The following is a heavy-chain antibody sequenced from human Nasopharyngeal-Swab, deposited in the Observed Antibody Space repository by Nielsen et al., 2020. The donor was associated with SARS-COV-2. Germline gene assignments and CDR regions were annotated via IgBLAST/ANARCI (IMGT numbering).Heavy chain of an antibody. V-gene: IGHV4-59*01. J-gene: IGHJ3*02. CDR2: IYYSGST. Sequence: SETLSLTCAVYGGSFSGYYWSWIRQPPGKGLEWIGYIYYSGSTNYNPSLKSRVTISVDTSKNQFSLKLSSVTAADTAVYYCARNPFEFDAFDIWGQGTMVTVSS. D-gene: IGHD3-16*01. CDR3: ARNPFEFDAFDI. CDR1: GGSFSGYY.